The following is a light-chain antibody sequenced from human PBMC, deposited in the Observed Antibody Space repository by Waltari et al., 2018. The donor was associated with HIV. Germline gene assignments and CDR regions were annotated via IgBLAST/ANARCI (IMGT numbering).Light chain of an antibody. CDR3: QSYDITLTGWV. Sequence: QPVLTQPPSVSGAPGQRVTISCSGNTADIGAGYDVQWYQHFPGIAPKVLIYGTSIRPSWVPGRFSGSKSGTSASLAITGLQAEDEADYYCQSYDITLTGWVFGGGTILTVL. J-gene: IGLJ3*02. CDR2: GTS. CDR1: TADIGAGYD. V-gene: IGLV1-40*01.